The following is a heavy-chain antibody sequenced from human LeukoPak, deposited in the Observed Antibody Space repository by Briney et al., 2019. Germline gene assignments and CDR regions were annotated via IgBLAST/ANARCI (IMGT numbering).Heavy chain of an antibody. D-gene: IGHD2-15*01. CDR2: INPNSGGT. Sequence: ASVKVSCKASGYTFTGYYMHWVRQAPGQGLEWMGWINPNSGGTNYEQKFQGRVTMTRDTSISTAYMELSRLRSDDTAVYYCAREAGYCSGGSCQGYFDYWGQGTLVTVSS. CDR3: AREAGYCSGGSCQGYFDY. V-gene: IGHV1-2*02. CDR1: GYTFTGYY. J-gene: IGHJ4*02.